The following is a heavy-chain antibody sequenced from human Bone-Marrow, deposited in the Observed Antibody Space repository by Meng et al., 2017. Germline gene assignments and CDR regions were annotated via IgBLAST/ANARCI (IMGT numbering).Heavy chain of an antibody. Sequence: SETLSLTCTVPGGSISSSSYYWGWIRQPPGKGLEWIGSIHYSGSTYYNPSLKSRVTISVDTSKNHFSLKLSSVTAADTAVYYCARVGDTYYDILTGTPFDYWGQGTLVTVSS. CDR1: GGSISSSSYY. V-gene: IGHV4-39*07. CDR2: IHYSGST. J-gene: IGHJ4*02. CDR3: ARVGDTYYDILTGTPFDY. D-gene: IGHD3-9*01.